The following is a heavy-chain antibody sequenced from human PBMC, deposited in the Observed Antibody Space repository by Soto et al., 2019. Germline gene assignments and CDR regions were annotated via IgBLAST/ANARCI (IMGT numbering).Heavy chain of an antibody. CDR2: ISGSGGST. D-gene: IGHD2-2*01. J-gene: IGHJ4*02. CDR3: AKSEYCSSTSCYAGYFDY. CDR1: GFTFSSYA. V-gene: IGHV3-23*01. Sequence: GGSLRLSCAASGFTFSSYAMSWVRQAPGKGLEWVSAISGSGGSTYYADSVKGRFTISRDNSKNTLYLQMNSLRAEDTAVYYCAKSEYCSSTSCYAGYFDYWGQGTLVTVSS.